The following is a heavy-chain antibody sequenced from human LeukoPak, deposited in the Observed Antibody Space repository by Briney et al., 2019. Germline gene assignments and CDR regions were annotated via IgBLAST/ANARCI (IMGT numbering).Heavy chain of an antibody. CDR3: ARVDEQAGSRAIGY. CDR1: GGSFSGYY. Sequence: PSETLSLTCAVYGGSFSGYYWSWIRQPPGKGLEWIGEINHSGSTNYNPSLKSRVTISVDTSKNQFSLKLSSVTAADTAVYYCARVDEQAGSRAIGYWGQGTLVTVSS. V-gene: IGHV4-34*01. D-gene: IGHD6-19*01. CDR2: INHSGST. J-gene: IGHJ4*02.